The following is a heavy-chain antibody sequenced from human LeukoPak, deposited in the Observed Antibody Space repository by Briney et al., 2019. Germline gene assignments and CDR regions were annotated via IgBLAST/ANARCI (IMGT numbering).Heavy chain of an antibody. J-gene: IGHJ4*02. D-gene: IGHD3-16*02. V-gene: IGHV4-59*01. CDR2: VYHSGTT. Sequence: PSETLSLTCTVSGGSITSGYWSWIRQPPGKGLEWIGYVYHSGTTNYNPSLKSRVTMSVDSSRNEFSLNLRSVTAADTAAYYCARILYDYVWGSYRSGEYYFDYWGPGTLVTVSS. CDR1: GGSITSGY. CDR3: ARILYDYVWGSYRSGEYYFDY.